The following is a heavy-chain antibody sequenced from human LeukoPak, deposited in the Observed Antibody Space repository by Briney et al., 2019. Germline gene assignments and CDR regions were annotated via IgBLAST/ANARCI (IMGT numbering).Heavy chain of an antibody. V-gene: IGHV3-11*01. CDR2: ISSSGSTI. CDR1: GFTFSDYY. D-gene: IGHD4-17*01. Sequence: GRSLRLSCAASGFTFSDYYMSWSHQAPGQGLGWGSYISSSGSTIYYADSVKGRFTFSRHNAKNSLYLQMNSLGTEDTAVYYCATDRGLRVVYYYMDVWGKGTTVTVSS. J-gene: IGHJ6*03. CDR3: ATDRGLRVVYYYMDV.